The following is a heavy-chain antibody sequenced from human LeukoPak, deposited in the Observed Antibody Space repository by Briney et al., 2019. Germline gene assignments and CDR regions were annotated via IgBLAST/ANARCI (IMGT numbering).Heavy chain of an antibody. CDR2: ISGSGGST. CDR1: GFTFSNSA. Sequence: PGGSLRLSCAASGFTFSNSAMSWVRQAPGKGLEWVSTISGSGGSTYYADSVKGRFTISRDTSKNTLYLQMNSLRADDTAIYYCAKLKTGESDYWGQGTLVTVSS. D-gene: IGHD1-1*01. CDR3: AKLKTGESDY. J-gene: IGHJ4*02. V-gene: IGHV3-23*01.